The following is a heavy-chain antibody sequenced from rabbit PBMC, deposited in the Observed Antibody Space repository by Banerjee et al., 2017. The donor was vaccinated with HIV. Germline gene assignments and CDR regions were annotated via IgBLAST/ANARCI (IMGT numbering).Heavy chain of an antibody. CDR3: GRDTYTSTRDFYMYPYYFDL. CDR1: GFDFSSSYW. Sequence: QEQLEESGGDLVKPEGSLTLTCKASGFDFSSSYWICWVRQAPGKGLEWIACIDAGSSGYTYYASWAKGRFTISKTSSTTVTLQMTSLTAADTATYFCGRDTYTSTRDFYMYPYYFDLWGPGTLVTVS. D-gene: IGHD1-1*01. J-gene: IGHJ4*01. V-gene: IGHV1S45*01. CDR2: IDAGSSGYT.